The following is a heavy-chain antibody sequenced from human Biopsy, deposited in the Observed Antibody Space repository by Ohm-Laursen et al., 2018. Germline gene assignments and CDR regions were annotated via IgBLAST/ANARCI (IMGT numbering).Heavy chain of an antibody. CDR2: VYYTGST. V-gene: IGHV4-59*01. D-gene: IGHD3-22*01. CDR1: GDSISSYY. Sequence: TLSLTCTVSGDSISSYYWSWIRQPPGKGLQWIGYVYYTGSTDYNPSLQSRVTISVDTSKNHFSLRLRSVTPADTAIYYCARDRGYYSDRTVPGYLDLWGRGTQVTVSS. CDR3: ARDRGYYSDRTVPGYLDL. J-gene: IGHJ2*01.